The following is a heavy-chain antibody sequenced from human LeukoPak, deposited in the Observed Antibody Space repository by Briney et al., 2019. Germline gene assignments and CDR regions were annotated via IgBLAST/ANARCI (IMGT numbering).Heavy chain of an antibody. CDR2: IKSKTDGGTT. CDR1: GFTFSNAW. Sequence: GGSLRLSCAASGFTFSNAWMSWVRQAPGKGLEWVGRIKSKTDGGTTDYAAPVKGRFTISRDDSKNTLCLQINSLKTEDTAVYYCTTRILSYYYYYMDVWGKGTTVTVSS. CDR3: TTRILSYYYYYMDV. V-gene: IGHV3-15*01. D-gene: IGHD2-15*01. J-gene: IGHJ6*03.